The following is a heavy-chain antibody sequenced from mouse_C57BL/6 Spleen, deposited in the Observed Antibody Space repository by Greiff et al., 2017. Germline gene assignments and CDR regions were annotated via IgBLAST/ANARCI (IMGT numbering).Heavy chain of an antibody. CDR2: INPGSGGT. CDR3: ARDRYGSSYHYFDY. CDR1: GYAFTNYL. V-gene: IGHV1-54*01. D-gene: IGHD1-1*01. Sequence: QVQLKESGAELVRPGTSVKVSCKASGYAFTNYLIEWVKQRPGQGLEWIGVINPGSGGTNYNEKFKGKATLTADKSSSTAYMQLSSLTSEDSAVYFCARDRYGSSYHYFDYWGQGTTLTVSS. J-gene: IGHJ2*01.